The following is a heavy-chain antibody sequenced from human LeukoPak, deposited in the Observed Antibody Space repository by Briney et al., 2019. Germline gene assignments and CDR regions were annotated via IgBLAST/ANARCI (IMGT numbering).Heavy chain of an antibody. D-gene: IGHD1-14*01. Sequence: ASVRVSCKASGYTFTDFGFIWVRQAPGQGLEWMGWVSTYNGDTDYAKRFQDRVTMTTESSTQTTFMELRNLRSDDTAVYYCARAESMALYFLYWGQGTLVSVSS. CDR3: ARAESMALYFLY. CDR1: GYTFTDFG. J-gene: IGHJ1*01. V-gene: IGHV1-18*01. CDR2: VSTYNGDT.